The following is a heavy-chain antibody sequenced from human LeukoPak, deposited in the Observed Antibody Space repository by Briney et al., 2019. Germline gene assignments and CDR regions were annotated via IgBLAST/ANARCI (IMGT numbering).Heavy chain of an antibody. J-gene: IGHJ4*02. V-gene: IGHV5-51*01. CDR3: AREGSRAVAGPDY. D-gene: IGHD6-19*01. CDR2: IYPGDSDT. CDR1: GYSFTSYW. Sequence: GESLPISCKGSGYSFTSYWIGWVRQMPGKGLEWMGIIYPGDSDTRYSPSFQGQVTISADKSISTAYLQWSSLKASDTAMYYCAREGSRAVAGPDYWGQGTLVTVSS.